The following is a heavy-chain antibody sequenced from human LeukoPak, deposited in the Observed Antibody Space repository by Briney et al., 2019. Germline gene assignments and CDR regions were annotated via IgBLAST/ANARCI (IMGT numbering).Heavy chain of an antibody. CDR3: ARERVVTAIHYFDY. D-gene: IGHD2-21*02. CDR1: GESFSTYY. V-gene: IGHV4-34*01. J-gene: IGHJ4*02. CDR2: IYHSGST. Sequence: SETLSLTCAVYGESFSTYYWSWVRQPPGKGLEWIGEIYHSGSTNYNPSLKSRVTISVDKSKNQFSLKLSSVTAADTAVYYCARERVVTAIHYFDYWGQGTLVTVSS.